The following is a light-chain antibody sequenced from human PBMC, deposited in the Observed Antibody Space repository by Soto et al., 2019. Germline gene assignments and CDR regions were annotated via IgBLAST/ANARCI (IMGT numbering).Light chain of an antibody. J-gene: IGKJ1*01. CDR2: GAS. Sequence: EIVLTQSPATLSLSPGERATLSCRASQSVSSYLAWYQQKPGQAPRLLIYGASSRATGIPDRFSGSGSGTDFTLTISRLEPEDFAAYYCQQYGSSQWTFGQGTKVDIK. CDR3: QQYGSSQWT. V-gene: IGKV3-20*01. CDR1: QSVSSY.